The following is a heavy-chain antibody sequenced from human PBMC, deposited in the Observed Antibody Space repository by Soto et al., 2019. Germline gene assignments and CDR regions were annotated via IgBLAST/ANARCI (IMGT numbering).Heavy chain of an antibody. CDR1: GFTFSSYG. CDR2: IWYDGSNK. Sequence: GGSLRLSCAASGFTFSSYGMHWVRQAPGKGLEWVAVIWYDGSNKYYADSVKGRFTISRDNSKNTLYLQMNSLRAEDTAVYYCAFFIRDGYNYGALDFWSQGSMVTVS. D-gene: IGHD5-18*01. V-gene: IGHV3-33*01. J-gene: IGHJ3*01. CDR3: AFFIRDGYNYGALDF.